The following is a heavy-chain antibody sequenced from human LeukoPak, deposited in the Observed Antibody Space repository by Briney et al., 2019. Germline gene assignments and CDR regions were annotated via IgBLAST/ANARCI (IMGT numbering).Heavy chain of an antibody. CDR1: GFTLTYYA. D-gene: IGHD4-23*01. CDR3: ARSSYDYGGIEGPFDY. CDR2: KSYDGNKK. J-gene: IGHJ4*02. Sequence: GGSLRLSCAASGFTLTYYAMHWVRQAPGKGLEWLAVKSYDGNKKYYADSVKGRFTISRDSSKNTLYLQMSSLRAEDTAGYYCARSSYDYGGIEGPFDYWGQGTLVTVSS. V-gene: IGHV3-30*15.